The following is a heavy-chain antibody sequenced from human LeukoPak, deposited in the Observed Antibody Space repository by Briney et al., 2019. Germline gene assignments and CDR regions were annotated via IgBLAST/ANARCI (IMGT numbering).Heavy chain of an antibody. CDR3: AVELGDDAFDI. V-gene: IGHV4-4*07. CDR2: IYYSGST. CDR1: GGSISIYY. J-gene: IGHJ3*02. Sequence: MTSETLSLTCTVSGGSISIYYWSWIRQPAGKGLEWIGSIYYSGSTYYNPSLKSRVTISVDTSKNQFSLKLSSVTAADTAVYYCAVELGDDAFDIWGQGTMVTVSS. D-gene: IGHD7-27*01.